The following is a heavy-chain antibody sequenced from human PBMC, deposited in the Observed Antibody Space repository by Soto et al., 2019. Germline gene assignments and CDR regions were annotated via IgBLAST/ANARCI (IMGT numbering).Heavy chain of an antibody. V-gene: IGHV3-21*06. CDR3: ARVGTDYGSGSPYYSDY. Sequence: GGSLRLSCAASGFSFRSYYLNWVRQAPWRGLEWVSSISPSSSFLSYADSVKGRFTISRDNAKSSVHLQMNSLRAEDTAVYFCARVGTDYGSGSPYYSDYWGQVTLV. CDR2: ISPSSSFL. J-gene: IGHJ4*02. CDR1: GFSFRSYY. D-gene: IGHD3-10*01.